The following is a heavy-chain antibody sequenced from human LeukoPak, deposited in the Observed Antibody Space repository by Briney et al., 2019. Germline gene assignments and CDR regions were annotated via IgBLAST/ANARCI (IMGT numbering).Heavy chain of an antibody. D-gene: IGHD3-10*01. CDR2: ITPILGTA. J-gene: IGHJ4*02. V-gene: IGHV1-69*10. Sequence: GASVKVSCKASGGTFSTYAISWVRQAPGQGLEWMGGITPILGTANYAQKFQGRVTMTRDTSISTAYMELSRLRSDDTAVYYCARERFYSSGNYNNRIDYWGQGTLVTVSS. CDR3: ARERFYSSGNYNNRIDY. CDR1: GGTFSTYA.